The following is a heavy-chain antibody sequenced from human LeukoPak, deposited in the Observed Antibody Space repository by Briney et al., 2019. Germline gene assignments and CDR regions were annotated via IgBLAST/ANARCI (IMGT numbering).Heavy chain of an antibody. CDR1: GGTFSSYA. Sequence: GASVKVSCKASGGTFSSYAISWVRQAPGQGLEWMGRIIPISGTANYAQKFQGRVTITTDESTSTAYMELSSLRSEDTAVYYCASHYYDSSGYGDLDYWGQGTLVTVSS. J-gene: IGHJ4*02. CDR3: ASHYYDSSGYGDLDY. V-gene: IGHV1-69*05. CDR2: IIPISGTA. D-gene: IGHD3-22*01.